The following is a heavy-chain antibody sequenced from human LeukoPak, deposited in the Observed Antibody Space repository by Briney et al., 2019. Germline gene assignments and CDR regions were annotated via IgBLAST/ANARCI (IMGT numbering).Heavy chain of an antibody. CDR2: ISSSSSYI. CDR3: ARDDILTGQPWNY. V-gene: IGHV3-21*01. CDR1: GFTFSSYS. Sequence: GGSLRLSCAASGFTFSSYSMNWVRQAPGKGLEWVSSISSSSSYIYYADSVKGRFTISRDNPKNSLYLQMNSLRAEDTAVYYCARDDILTGQPWNYWGQGTLVTVSS. J-gene: IGHJ4*02. D-gene: IGHD3-9*01.